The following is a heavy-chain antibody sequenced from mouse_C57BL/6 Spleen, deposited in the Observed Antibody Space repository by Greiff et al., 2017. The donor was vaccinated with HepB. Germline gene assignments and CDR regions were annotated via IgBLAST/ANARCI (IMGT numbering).Heavy chain of an antibody. J-gene: IGHJ4*01. CDR1: GYSITSGYY. CDR2: ISYDGSN. CDR3: ARGDGYYGAMDY. D-gene: IGHD2-3*01. V-gene: IGHV3-6*01. Sequence: EVQLQESGPGLVKPSQSLSLTCSVTGYSITSGYYWNWIRQFPGNKLEWMGYISYDGSNNYNPSLKNRISITRDTSKNQFFLKLNSVTTEDTATYYCARGDGYYGAMDYWGQGTSVTVSS.